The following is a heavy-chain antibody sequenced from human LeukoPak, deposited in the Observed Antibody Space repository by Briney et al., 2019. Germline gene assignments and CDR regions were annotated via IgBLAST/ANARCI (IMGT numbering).Heavy chain of an antibody. CDR3: ARDSPVNSGWYDLDY. Sequence: SETLSLTCTVSGGSVSSGSYYWSWIRQPPGKGLEWIGYIYYSGSTNYNPSLKSRVTISVDTSKNQFSLELSSVTAADTGVDYCARDSPVNSGWYDLDYWGQGTLVTVSS. CDR1: GGSVSSGSYY. CDR2: IYYSGST. V-gene: IGHV4-61*01. D-gene: IGHD6-19*01. J-gene: IGHJ4*02.